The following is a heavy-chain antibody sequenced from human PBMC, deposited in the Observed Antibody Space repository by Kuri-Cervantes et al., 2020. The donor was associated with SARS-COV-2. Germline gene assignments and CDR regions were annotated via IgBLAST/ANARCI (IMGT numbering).Heavy chain of an antibody. Sequence: GESLKISCAASGFTFCSYGMHWVRQAPGKGLQWVALIWYDGSDKYYTDSVKGRFTMSRDNSKNTLYLQMNSLRVEDTAVYYCATTRGGGYDSYYYYGMDVWGQGTTVTVSS. D-gene: IGHD1-26*01. CDR2: IWYDGSDK. V-gene: IGHV3-33*01. J-gene: IGHJ6*02. CDR1: GFTFCSYG. CDR3: ATTRGGGYDSYYYYGMDV.